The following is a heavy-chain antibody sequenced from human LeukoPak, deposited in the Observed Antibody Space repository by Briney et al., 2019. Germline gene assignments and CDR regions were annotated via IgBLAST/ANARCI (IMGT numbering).Heavy chain of an antibody. CDR1: GGSISSGDYY. CDR2: IYYSGST. Sequence: SETLSPTCTVSGGSISSGDYYWSWIRQPPGKGLEWIGYIYYSGSTNYNPSLKSRVTISVDTSKNHFSLKLNSVTAADTAVYYCARGRSYYYDNFDYWGQGTLVTVSS. J-gene: IGHJ4*02. D-gene: IGHD3-22*01. V-gene: IGHV4-61*03. CDR3: ARGRSYYYDNFDY.